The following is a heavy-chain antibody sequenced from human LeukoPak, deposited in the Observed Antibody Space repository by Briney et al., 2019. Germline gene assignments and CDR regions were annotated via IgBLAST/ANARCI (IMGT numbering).Heavy chain of an antibody. CDR3: ARVQQYDVFDY. CDR1: GFRFDVHD. Sequence: GGSLRLSCAASGFRFDVHDIHWVRQIPGKGLEWVSGISWNGGPARYADSVRGRFNISRDDAKKSLYLEMNSLRAEDTALYYCARVQQYDVFDYWGQGTQVIVSS. J-gene: IGHJ4*02. CDR2: ISWNGGPA. D-gene: IGHD3-16*01. V-gene: IGHV3-20*04.